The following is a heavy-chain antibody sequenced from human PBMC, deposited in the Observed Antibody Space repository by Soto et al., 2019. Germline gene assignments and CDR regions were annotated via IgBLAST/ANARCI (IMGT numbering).Heavy chain of an antibody. D-gene: IGHD3-9*01. CDR1: GFTFSNYA. J-gene: IGHJ4*02. CDR2: ISYDGDNE. CDR3: VKDHSGYFDWPMIDY. Sequence: PGGSLRLSCAASGFTFSNYAMHWVRQAPGKGLEWLAIISYDGDNEYYADSVRGRFTISRDNSKNTLYLQMSSLRAEDTAVYYCVKDHSGYFDWPMIDYWGQGTLVTVSS. V-gene: IGHV3-30*18.